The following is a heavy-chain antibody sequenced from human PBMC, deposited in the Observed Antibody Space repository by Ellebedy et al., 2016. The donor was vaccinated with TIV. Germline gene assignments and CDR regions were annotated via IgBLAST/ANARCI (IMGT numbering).Heavy chain of an antibody. Sequence: SQTLSLTCXVYGGSFSGYFWSWIRQPPGKGLEWIGEINRSGSTNYSPSLKSRVTISVDTSKNQFSLRLTSVTAADTAIYYCARDRGENEYFHHWGQGTLVTVSS. CDR1: GGSFSGYF. D-gene: IGHD3-16*01. CDR2: INRSGST. V-gene: IGHV4-34*01. CDR3: ARDRGENEYFHH. J-gene: IGHJ1*01.